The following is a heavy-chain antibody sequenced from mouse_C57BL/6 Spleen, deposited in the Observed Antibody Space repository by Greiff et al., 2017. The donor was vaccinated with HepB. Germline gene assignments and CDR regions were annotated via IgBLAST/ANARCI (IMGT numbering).Heavy chain of an antibody. Sequence: EVQLQQSGPELVKPGASVKIPCKASGYTFTDYNMDWVKQSHGKSLEWIGDINPNNGGTIYNQKFKGKATLTVDKSSSTAYMELRSLTSEDTAVYYCVRIYYGNYVDFDVWGTGTTVTVSS. V-gene: IGHV1-18*01. CDR1: GYTFTDYN. CDR2: INPNNGGT. J-gene: IGHJ1*03. CDR3: VRIYYGNYVDFDV. D-gene: IGHD2-1*01.